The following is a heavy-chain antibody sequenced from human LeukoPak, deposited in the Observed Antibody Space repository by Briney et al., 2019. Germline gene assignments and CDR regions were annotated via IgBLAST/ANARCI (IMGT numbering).Heavy chain of an antibody. J-gene: IGHJ4*02. CDR3: ARRLGYSYPFDC. CDR2: IYHSGST. Sequence: SETLSLTCTVSGGSISSYYWSWIRQPPGKGLEWIGYIYHSGSTNYNPSLKSRVTISVDTSKNQFSLKLSSVTAADTAVYYCARRLGYSYPFDCWGQGTLVTVSS. CDR1: GGSISSYY. V-gene: IGHV4-59*01. D-gene: IGHD5-18*01.